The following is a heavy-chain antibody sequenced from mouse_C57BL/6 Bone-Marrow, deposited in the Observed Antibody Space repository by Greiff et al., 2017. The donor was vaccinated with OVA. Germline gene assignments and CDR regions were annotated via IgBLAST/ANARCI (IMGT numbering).Heavy chain of an antibody. CDR2: IYPGSGST. D-gene: IGHD2-3*01. Sequence: VQLQQPGAELVKPGASVKMSCKASGYTFTSYWITWVKQRPGQGLEWIGDIYPGSGSTNYNEKFKSKATLTVATSSRTAYMQLSSLTSENSAFDYSARKGYDGYYWDPSYFDYWGQGTTLTVSS. CDR1: GYTFTSYW. J-gene: IGHJ2*01. CDR3: ARKGYDGYYWDPSYFDY. V-gene: IGHV1-55*01.